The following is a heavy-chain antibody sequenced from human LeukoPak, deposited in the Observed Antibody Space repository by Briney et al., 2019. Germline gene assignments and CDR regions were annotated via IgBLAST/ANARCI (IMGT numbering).Heavy chain of an antibody. CDR3: ARGPNLRGVIGIPYYYYGMDV. Sequence: PSETLSLTCAVYGGSFSGYYWSWIRQPPGKGLEWTGEINHSGSTNYNPSLKSRVTISVDTSKNQFSLKLSSVTAADTAVYYCARGPNLRGVIGIPYYYYGMDVWGQGTTVTVSS. V-gene: IGHV4-34*01. CDR1: GGSFSGYY. D-gene: IGHD3-10*01. CDR2: INHSGST. J-gene: IGHJ6*02.